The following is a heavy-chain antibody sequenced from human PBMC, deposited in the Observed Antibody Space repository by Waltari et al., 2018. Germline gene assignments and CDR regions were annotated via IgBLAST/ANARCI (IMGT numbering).Heavy chain of an antibody. CDR1: GYSISSGYY. D-gene: IGHD1-7*01. CDR2: IYHSGST. CDR3: ARHWNYESNWFDP. Sequence: QVQLQESGPGLVKPSETLSLTCAVSGYSISSGYYWGWIRQPPGKGLEWIGSIYHSGSTYYNPSLKSRVTISVDTSKNQFSLKLSSVTAADTAVYYCARHWNYESNWFDPWGQGTLVTVSS. V-gene: IGHV4-38-2*01. J-gene: IGHJ5*02.